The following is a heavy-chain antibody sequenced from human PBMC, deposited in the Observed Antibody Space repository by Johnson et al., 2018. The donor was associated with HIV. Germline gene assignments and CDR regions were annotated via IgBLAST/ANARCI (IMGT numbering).Heavy chain of an antibody. D-gene: IGHD2-8*02. Sequence: VQLVESGGGLVQPGGSLRLSCAASGFTFSNYWMHWVRQAPGKGLVWVSAISGSGGSTYYADSVKGRFTISRDNAKNTLYVQMNSLRAEDTAVYYCARGGTAYWDRVSAFDIWGQGTMVTVSS. CDR2: ISGSGGST. CDR1: GFTFSNYW. V-gene: IGHV3-23*04. CDR3: ARGGTAYWDRVSAFDI. J-gene: IGHJ3*02.